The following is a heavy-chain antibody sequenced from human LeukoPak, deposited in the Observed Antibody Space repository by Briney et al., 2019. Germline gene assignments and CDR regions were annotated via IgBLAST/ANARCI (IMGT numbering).Heavy chain of an antibody. Sequence: GGSLRLSCAASGFTFSSYAMSWVRQAPGKGLEWVSAISASGDATYYADSVKGRFTISRDNSKNTLYLQMNSLRAEDTAVYYCARDYIAAIGFDYWGQGTLVTVSS. CDR1: GFTFSSYA. D-gene: IGHD6-13*01. CDR3: ARDYIAAIGFDY. V-gene: IGHV3-23*01. CDR2: ISASGDAT. J-gene: IGHJ4*02.